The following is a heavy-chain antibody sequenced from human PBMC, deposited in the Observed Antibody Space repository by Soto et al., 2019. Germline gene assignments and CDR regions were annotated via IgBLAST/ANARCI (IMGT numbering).Heavy chain of an antibody. CDR3: ARGKAIAAAFYYYYYGMDV. CDR2: INHSGST. D-gene: IGHD6-13*01. V-gene: IGHV4-34*01. Sequence: SETLSLTCAVYGGSFSGYYWSWIRQPPGKGLEWIGEINHSGSTNYNPSLKSRVTISVDTSKNQFSLKLGSVTAADTAVYYCARGKAIAAAFYYYYYGMDVWGQGTTVTVSS. CDR1: GGSFSGYY. J-gene: IGHJ6*02.